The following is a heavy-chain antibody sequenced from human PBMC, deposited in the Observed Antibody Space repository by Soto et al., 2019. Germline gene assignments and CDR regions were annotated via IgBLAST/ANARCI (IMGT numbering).Heavy chain of an antibody. J-gene: IGHJ6*02. Sequence: QMQLVQSGPEVKKPGTSVKVSCKASGFTFTSSAVQWVRQARGQRLEWRGWIVVGSGNTNYAQKFQERVTSTRDMCTSTAYMELSSLRSEDTDVYYCAAERSIAVADGMDVWGQGTTVTVSS. V-gene: IGHV1-58*01. CDR2: IVVGSGNT. CDR1: GFTFTSSA. CDR3: AAERSIAVADGMDV. D-gene: IGHD6-19*01.